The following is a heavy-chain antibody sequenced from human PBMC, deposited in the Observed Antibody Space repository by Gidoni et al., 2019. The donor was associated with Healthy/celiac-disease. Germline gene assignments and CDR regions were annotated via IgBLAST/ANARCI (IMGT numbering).Heavy chain of an antibody. Sequence: QLQLQESGPGLVKPSETLSLTCPVAGGSVSSSSYYWGWIRQPPGKGLEWIGSIYYSGSTYYNPSLRCRVTISVDTSKVQLSLKLSFVTAAYTAVYYCAIDRMGFDDFWSGYSRSGGDAFDIWGQGTMVTVSS. V-gene: IGHV4-39*07. D-gene: IGHD3-3*01. CDR1: GGSVSSSSYY. CDR2: IYYSGST. J-gene: IGHJ3*02. CDR3: AIDRMGFDDFWSGYSRSGGDAFDI.